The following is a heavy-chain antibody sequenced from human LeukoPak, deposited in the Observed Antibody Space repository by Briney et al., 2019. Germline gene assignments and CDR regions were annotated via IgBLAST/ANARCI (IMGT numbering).Heavy chain of an antibody. CDR1: GFTFSSYS. CDR2: ISSSSSYI. J-gene: IGHJ6*02. V-gene: IGHV3-21*01. CDR3: ARVGGLSFYGMDV. D-gene: IGHD3-16*02. Sequence: PGGSLRLSCAASGFTFSSYSMNWVRQAPGEGREWVASISSSSSYIYYADSVKGRFTISRDNAKNSLYLQMNSLRAEDTAVYYCARVGGLSFYGMDVWGQGTTVTVSS.